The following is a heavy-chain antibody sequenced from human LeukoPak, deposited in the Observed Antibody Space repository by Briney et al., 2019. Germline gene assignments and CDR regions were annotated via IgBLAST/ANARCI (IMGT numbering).Heavy chain of an antibody. Sequence: GGSLRLSCAASGFTFSSYGMHWVRQAPGKGLEWVAVIWYDGSNKYYADSVKGRFTISRDNSKNTLYLQMNSLRAEDTAVYYCARDARYCSGGSCYWPDYWGQGTLVTVSS. CDR2: IWYDGSNK. CDR3: ARDARYCSGGSCYWPDY. D-gene: IGHD2-15*01. J-gene: IGHJ4*02. CDR1: GFTFSSYG. V-gene: IGHV3-33*01.